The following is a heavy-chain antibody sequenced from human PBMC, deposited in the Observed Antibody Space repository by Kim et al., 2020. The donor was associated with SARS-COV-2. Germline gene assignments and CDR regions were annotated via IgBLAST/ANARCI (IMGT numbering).Heavy chain of an antibody. CDR1: GYSFTSYW. Sequence: GESLKISCKGSGYSFTSYWIGWVRQMPGKGLEWMGIIYPGDSDTRYSPSFQGQVTISADKSISTAYLQWSSLKASDTAMYYCARHRGQLYYYDSSGHNENAFDIWGQGTMVTVSS. J-gene: IGHJ3*02. V-gene: IGHV5-51*01. CDR2: IYPGDSDT. D-gene: IGHD3-22*01. CDR3: ARHRGQLYYYDSSGHNENAFDI.